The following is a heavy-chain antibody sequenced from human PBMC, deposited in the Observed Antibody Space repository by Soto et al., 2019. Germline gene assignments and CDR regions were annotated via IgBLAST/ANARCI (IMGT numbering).Heavy chain of an antibody. CDR3: AKDPAYSSSEQDY. J-gene: IGHJ4*02. Sequence: QVQLVESGGGVVQPGRSLRLSCAASGFTFSSYGMHWVRQAPGKGLEWVAVISYDGSNKYYADSVKGRFTISRDNSKNTLYLQMNSLRAEDTAVYYCAKDPAYSSSEQDYWGQGTLVTVSS. CDR1: GFTFSSYG. CDR2: ISYDGSNK. V-gene: IGHV3-30*18. D-gene: IGHD6-13*01.